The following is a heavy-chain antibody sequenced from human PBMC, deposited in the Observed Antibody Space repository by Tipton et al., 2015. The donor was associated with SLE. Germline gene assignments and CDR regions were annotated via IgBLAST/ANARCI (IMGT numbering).Heavy chain of an antibody. Sequence: TLSLTCTVSGDSISSHSWSWIRQPPGKGLEWIGYVYFSGTTNYNPSLMSRVFISVDTSKKQFSLRLTSVTAADTAVYYCARDARFADAFDIWGQGTMVTVSS. D-gene: IGHD3-3*01. CDR1: GDSISSHS. J-gene: IGHJ3*02. CDR2: VYFSGTT. V-gene: IGHV4-59*11. CDR3: ARDARFADAFDI.